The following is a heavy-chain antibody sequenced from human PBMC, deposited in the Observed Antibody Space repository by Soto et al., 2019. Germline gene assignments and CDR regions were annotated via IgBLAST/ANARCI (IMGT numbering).Heavy chain of an antibody. CDR1: GYTFTGFY. CDR2: INPNSGDT. D-gene: IGHD4-17*01. J-gene: IGHJ4*01. CDR3: ARGGSTVTREFDY. Sequence: QVQLVQSGAEVKRAGASVKVSCKASGYTFTGFYMHWVRQAPGQGREWMGWINPNSGDTEYAQNFQGWVTMTMDTSISKTYMELSRLKVADTALYYCARGGSTVTREFDYWGHVTMVSVSS. V-gene: IGHV1-2*04.